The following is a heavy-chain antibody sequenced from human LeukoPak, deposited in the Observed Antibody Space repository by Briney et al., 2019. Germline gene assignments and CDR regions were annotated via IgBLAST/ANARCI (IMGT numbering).Heavy chain of an antibody. D-gene: IGHD3-22*01. CDR1: GFTFSSYA. Sequence: GGSLRLSCAASGFTFSSYAMSWVRQAPGKGLEWVSAIRGSGGSTYYADSVKGRFTISRDNSKNTLYLQMNSLRAEDTAVYYCAKVLGPYYDSSGYYFGFDYWGQGTLVTVSS. J-gene: IGHJ4*02. V-gene: IGHV3-23*01. CDR3: AKVLGPYYDSSGYYFGFDY. CDR2: IRGSGGST.